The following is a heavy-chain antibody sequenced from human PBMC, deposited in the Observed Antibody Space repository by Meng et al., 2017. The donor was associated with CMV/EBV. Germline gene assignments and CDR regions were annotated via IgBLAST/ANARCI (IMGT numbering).Heavy chain of an antibody. CDR3: AHRLHGSGSYYPYYFDY. V-gene: IGHV2-5*02. D-gene: IGHD3-10*01. CDR2: IYWDDDK. Sequence: QIHLKGSRPTLLNPTPTLTLTCTCSGFSLSTSGVGAGWIRQPPGKALEWLALIYWDDDKRYSPSLKSRLTITKDTSKNQVVLTMTNMDPVDTATYYCAHRLHGSGSYYPYYFDYWGQGTLVTVSS. CDR1: GFSLSTSGVG. J-gene: IGHJ4*02.